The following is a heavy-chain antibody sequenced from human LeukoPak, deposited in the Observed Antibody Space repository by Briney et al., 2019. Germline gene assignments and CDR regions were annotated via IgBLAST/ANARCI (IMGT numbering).Heavy chain of an antibody. CDR2: IWYDGSKK. Sequence: GGSLRLSCAASGFTFSDFGMHWVRQAPGKGLERVAFIWYDGSKKYYADSVKGRFTISRDNSKNTLYLQMNSLRAQDTAVYYCGRRDYYDIKDWGQGTLVTVSS. J-gene: IGHJ4*02. CDR3: GRRDYYDIKD. V-gene: IGHV3-30*02. D-gene: IGHD3-22*01. CDR1: GFTFSDFG.